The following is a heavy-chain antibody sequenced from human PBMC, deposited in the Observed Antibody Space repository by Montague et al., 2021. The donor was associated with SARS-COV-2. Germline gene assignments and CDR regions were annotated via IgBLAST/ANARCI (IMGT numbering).Heavy chain of an antibody. CDR2: ITGGGHTT. CDR1: GFTFDDYA. D-gene: IGHD6-13*01. V-gene: IGHV3-43*02. Sequence: SLRLSCAASGFTFDDYAMHWVRQTPGKGLEWVSFITGGGHTTDYGDSVKGRFAISRDNSKKSLFLQMNSLRTEDTALYYCAKDGLGPPEQLLSGSDWYFDLWGRGTLVTVSS. CDR3: AKDGLGPPEQLLSGSDWYFDL. J-gene: IGHJ2*01.